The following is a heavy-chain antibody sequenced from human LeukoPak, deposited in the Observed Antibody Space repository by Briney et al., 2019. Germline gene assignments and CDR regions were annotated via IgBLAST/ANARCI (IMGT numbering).Heavy chain of an antibody. CDR1: GFTFSSYV. CDR2: ISGSGSTT. J-gene: IGHJ4*02. Sequence: PGGSLRLSCAASGFTFSSYVMSWVRQAPGKGLEWVSSISGSGSTTYYPDTVKGRFTISRDNSKNTLYLQINSLRGEDTAVYYCAKTGGTYYWSDYWGQGTLVTVSS. CDR3: AKTGGTYYWSDY. D-gene: IGHD1-26*01. V-gene: IGHV3-23*01.